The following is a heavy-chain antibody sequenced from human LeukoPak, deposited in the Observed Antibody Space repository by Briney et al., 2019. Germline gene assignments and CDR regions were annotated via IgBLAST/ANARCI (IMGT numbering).Heavy chain of an antibody. Sequence: GASVKVSCKASGYTFTNYAVHWVRQAPGQRLEWMGWINAGNGNTKYSQKFQGRVTITRDTSASTAYMELSSLRSEDTAVYYCAKEWTMVRGVIIWGEPANWFDPWGQGTLVTVSS. CDR2: INAGNGNT. CDR3: AKEWTMVRGVIIWGEPANWFDP. D-gene: IGHD3-10*01. V-gene: IGHV1-3*01. CDR1: GYTFTNYA. J-gene: IGHJ5*02.